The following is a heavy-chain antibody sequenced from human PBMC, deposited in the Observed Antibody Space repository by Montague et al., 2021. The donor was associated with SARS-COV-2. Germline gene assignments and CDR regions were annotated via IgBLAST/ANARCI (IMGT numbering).Heavy chain of an antibody. V-gene: IGHV4-59*01. CDR1: GGSINNSY. CDR2: IYYRGST. Sequence: SETLSLTCTVSGGSINNSYWSWIRQPPGKGFEWIGYIYYRGSTNYNPSLETRATISVDTSKNQFSVKMRSVTAADTAVYYCAREDRWNWFDPWGQGTLVIVSS. J-gene: IGHJ5*02. D-gene: IGHD5-24*01. CDR3: AREDRWNWFDP.